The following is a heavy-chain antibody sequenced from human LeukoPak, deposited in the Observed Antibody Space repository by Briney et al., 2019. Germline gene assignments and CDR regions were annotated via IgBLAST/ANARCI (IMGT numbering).Heavy chain of an antibody. CDR2: ISGSGGST. Sequence: GGSLRLSCAASGFTFSSYAMSWVRQAPGKGLEWVSAISGSGGSTYYADSVKGRFTISRDNSKNTLYLQMNSLRAEDTAVYYCAKAPQYCSGGSCYSGWFDPWGQGTLVTVSS. J-gene: IGHJ5*02. CDR1: GFTFSSYA. D-gene: IGHD2-15*01. V-gene: IGHV3-23*01. CDR3: AKAPQYCSGGSCYSGWFDP.